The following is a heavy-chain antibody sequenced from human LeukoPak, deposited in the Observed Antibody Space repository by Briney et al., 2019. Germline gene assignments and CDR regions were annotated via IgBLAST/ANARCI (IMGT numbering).Heavy chain of an antibody. V-gene: IGHV3-21*01. D-gene: IGHD4-17*01. Sequence: GGSLRLSCAASGFTFSGYSMNWARQAPGKGLEWVSSISGNSNNIFYAASVRGRFTISRDNTKNSLYLQMNRLSADDTALYYCARDRLYGDYDSNFDSWGQGTLVTVSS. J-gene: IGHJ4*02. CDR2: ISGNSNNI. CDR3: ARDRLYGDYDSNFDS. CDR1: GFTFSGYS.